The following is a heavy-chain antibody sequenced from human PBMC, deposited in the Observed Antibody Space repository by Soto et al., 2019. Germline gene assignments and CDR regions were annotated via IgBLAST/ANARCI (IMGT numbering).Heavy chain of an antibody. CDR2: INPNSGGT. V-gene: IGHV1-2*04. CDR1: GYTFTNYY. J-gene: IGHJ4*02. D-gene: IGHD3-9*01. CDR3: ARGNLLRYFDWLFTC. Sequence: GASIKVSCKASGYTFTNYYMHWVRQAPGQRIEWKRRINPNSGGTKYAQKNKGWVTMTRDTSFSTAYMELSRLRSDVTAVYFCARGNLLRYFDWLFTCWGQGTLVTVSS.